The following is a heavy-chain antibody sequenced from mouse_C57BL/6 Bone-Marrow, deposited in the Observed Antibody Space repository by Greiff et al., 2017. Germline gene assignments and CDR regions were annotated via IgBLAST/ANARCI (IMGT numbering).Heavy chain of an antibody. CDR1: GYTFTEYT. V-gene: IGHV1-62-2*01. J-gene: IGHJ1*03. CDR3: ARHEDRMIHHWYFDV. D-gene: IGHD2-4*01. CDR2: FYPGSGSI. Sequence: VKLMESGAELVKPGASVKMSCKASGYTFTEYTIHWVKQRSGQGLEWIGCFYPGSGSIKYNEKFKDKATLTADTSSSTVYMELSRLTSEDSAVYFCARHEDRMIHHWYFDVWGTGTTVTVSS.